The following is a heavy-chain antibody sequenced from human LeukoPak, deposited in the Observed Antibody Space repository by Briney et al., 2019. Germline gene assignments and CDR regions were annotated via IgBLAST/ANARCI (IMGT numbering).Heavy chain of an antibody. V-gene: IGHV4-61*02. J-gene: IGHJ3*02. CDR2: IYTSGST. Sequence: SETLSLTCTVSGGSISSNSYYWSWIRQPAGKGLEWIGRIYTSGSTNYNPSLKSRVTISVDTSKSQFSLKLNSVTAADTAVYFCARGPYSYDSSGAFDIWGQGTMVTVSS. CDR1: GGSISSNSYY. D-gene: IGHD3-22*01. CDR3: ARGPYSYDSSGAFDI.